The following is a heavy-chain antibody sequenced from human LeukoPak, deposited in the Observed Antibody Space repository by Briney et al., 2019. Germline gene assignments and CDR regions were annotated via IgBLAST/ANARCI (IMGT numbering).Heavy chain of an antibody. D-gene: IGHD4-17*01. J-gene: IGHJ4*02. Sequence: PGGSLRLSCAASEFTFSSYSMNWVRQAPGKGLESVSYISSSSSTIYYADSMKGRFTISRDNAKNSLYLQMNSLRDEDTAIYYCARGVRYFDYWGQGTLVTVSS. CDR2: ISSSSSTI. CDR3: ARGVRYFDY. CDR1: EFTFSSYS. V-gene: IGHV3-48*02.